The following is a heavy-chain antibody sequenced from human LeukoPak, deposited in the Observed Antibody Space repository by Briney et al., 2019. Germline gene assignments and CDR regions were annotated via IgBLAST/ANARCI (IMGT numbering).Heavy chain of an antibody. CDR1: GYTFADYY. D-gene: IGHD3-22*01. Sequence: ASVKVSCKASGYTFADYYMNWVRQAPGQGPEWMGWIHSNSGGTNYAQKFQGRVTMTRNTSISTAYMELRSLKSDDTTVYYCASLKNYYDSSGYLVTDAFDIRGQGTMVTVSS. J-gene: IGHJ3*02. V-gene: IGHV1-2*02. CDR2: IHSNSGGT. CDR3: ASLKNYYDSSGYLVTDAFDI.